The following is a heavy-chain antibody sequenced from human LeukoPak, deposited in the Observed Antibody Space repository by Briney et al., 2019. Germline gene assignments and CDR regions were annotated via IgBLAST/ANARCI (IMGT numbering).Heavy chain of an antibody. CDR2: ISGSGGST. CDR3: AKGSAYADF. CDR1: GFTFSSYV. V-gene: IGHV3-23*01. Sequence: TGGSLRLSCAASGFTFSSYVMSWVCQAPGKGLEWVSTISGSGGSTYYADSVKGRFTISRDNPKNTLSLQMNSLRAEDTAVYYCAKGSAYADFWGQGTLVTVSS. D-gene: IGHD3-3*01. J-gene: IGHJ4*02.